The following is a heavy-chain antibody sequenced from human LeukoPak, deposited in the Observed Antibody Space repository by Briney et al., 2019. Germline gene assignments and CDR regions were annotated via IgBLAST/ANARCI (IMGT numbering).Heavy chain of an antibody. CDR1: GVTFSSYW. V-gene: IGHV3-7*01. CDR3: ARVYSSGWTTEYYFDY. Sequence: GGSLRLSCAASGVTFSSYWMSWVRQAPGKGLEWVAHIKQDGSEKYYVDSVKGGFTISRDNAKNSLYLQMNSLRAEDTAVYYCARVYSSGWTTEYYFDYWGQGTLVTVSS. CDR2: IKQDGSEK. D-gene: IGHD6-19*01. J-gene: IGHJ4*02.